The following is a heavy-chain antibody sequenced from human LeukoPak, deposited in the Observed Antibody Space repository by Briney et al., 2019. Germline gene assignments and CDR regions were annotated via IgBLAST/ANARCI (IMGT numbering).Heavy chain of an antibody. J-gene: IGHJ4*02. V-gene: IGHV4-59*06. D-gene: IGHD6-19*01. CDR3: ASQYSSGCFDY. Sequence: SETLSLTCTVSGGSISSYYWNWIRQHPGKGLEWIGYIYYSGSTYYNPSLKSRVTISVDTSKNQFSLKLSSVTAADTAVYYCASQYSSGCFDYWGQGTLVTVSS. CDR1: GGSISSYY. CDR2: IYYSGST.